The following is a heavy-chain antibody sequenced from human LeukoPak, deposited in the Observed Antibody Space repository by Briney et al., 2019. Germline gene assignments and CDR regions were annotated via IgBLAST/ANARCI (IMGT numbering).Heavy chain of an antibody. V-gene: IGHV3-23*01. CDR2: IGGSDGTT. Sequence: PGGSLRLSCVASGFTFSNYAMSWVRQAPGKGLEWVSAIGGSDGTTYYADSVKGRFTISRDNSKNTLYLQMNSLRAEDTAVYYCAKGFSGWPYYFDYWGQGTLVTVSS. J-gene: IGHJ4*02. CDR1: GFTFSNYA. D-gene: IGHD6-19*01. CDR3: AKGFSGWPYYFDY.